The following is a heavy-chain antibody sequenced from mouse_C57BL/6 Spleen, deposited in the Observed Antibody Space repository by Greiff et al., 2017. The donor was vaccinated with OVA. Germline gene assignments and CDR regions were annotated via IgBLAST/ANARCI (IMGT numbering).Heavy chain of an antibody. Sequence: EVQLQESGPGMVKPSQSLSLTCTVTGYSITSGYDWHWIRHFPGNKLEWMGYISYSGSTNYNPSLKSRISITHDTPKNHFFLKLNSVTTEDTATYYCARGENYYGSSFSWFAYWGQGTLVTVSA. D-gene: IGHD1-1*01. V-gene: IGHV3-1*01. CDR1: GYSITSGYD. J-gene: IGHJ3*01. CDR3: ARGENYYGSSFSWFAY. CDR2: ISYSGST.